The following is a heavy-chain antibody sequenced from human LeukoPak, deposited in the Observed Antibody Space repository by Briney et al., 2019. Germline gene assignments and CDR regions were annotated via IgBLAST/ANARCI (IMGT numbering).Heavy chain of an antibody. V-gene: IGHV1-2*02. CDR2: INPNSGGT. CDR1: GYTFTGHY. CDR3: ARVMVDSSGYYYGTPFDY. J-gene: IGHJ4*02. Sequence: ASVKVSCKTSGYTFTGHYLHWVRQAPGQGLEWMGWINPNSGGTNYAQKFQGRVTMTRDTSISTAYMELSRLRSDDTAVYYCARVMVDSSGYYYGTPFDYWGRGTLVTVSS. D-gene: IGHD3-22*01.